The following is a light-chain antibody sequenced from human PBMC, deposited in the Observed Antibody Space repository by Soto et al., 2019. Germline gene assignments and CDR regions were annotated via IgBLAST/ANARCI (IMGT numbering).Light chain of an antibody. J-gene: IGKJ3*01. Sequence: DVQMTQSPSSLSASVGDRIIITCRASQDISTFLNWYQQIPGKAPKLLISSASNLHSGVPSRFSGSGSGTDFTLTISSLQPEDFATYYCQQSYSTPFNFGPGTKVDIK. CDR3: QQSYSTPFN. CDR1: QDISTF. V-gene: IGKV1-39*01. CDR2: SAS.